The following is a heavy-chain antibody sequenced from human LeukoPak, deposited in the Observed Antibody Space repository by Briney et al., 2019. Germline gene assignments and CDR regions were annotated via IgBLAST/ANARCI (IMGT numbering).Heavy chain of an antibody. CDR3: ASNSGSYYGSYYYYMDV. CDR1: GYSFTSYW. CDR2: IYPGDSDT. V-gene: IGHV5-51*01. J-gene: IGHJ6*03. Sequence: GESLKISCKASGYSFTSYWIGWVRQMPGKGLEWMGIIYPGDSDTRYSPSFQGQVTISADKSISTAYLQWSSLKASDTAMYYCASNSGSYYGSYYYYMDVWGKGTTVTISS. D-gene: IGHD1-26*01.